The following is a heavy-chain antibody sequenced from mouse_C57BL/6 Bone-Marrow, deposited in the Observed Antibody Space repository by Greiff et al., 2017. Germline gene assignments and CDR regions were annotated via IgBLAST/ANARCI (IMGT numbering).Heavy chain of an antibody. D-gene: IGHD2-1*01. CDR1: GFSFNTYA. CDR3: VRDGNYGYAMDY. Sequence: EVKLMESGGGLVQPKGSLKLSCAASGFSFNTYAMNWVRQAPGKGLEWVARIRSKSNNYATYYAVSVKDRFTISRDDSESMLYLQMNNLKTEETAMYVCVRDGNYGYAMDYWGQGTTVTVSS. V-gene: IGHV10-1*01. J-gene: IGHJ4*01. CDR2: IRSKSNNYAT.